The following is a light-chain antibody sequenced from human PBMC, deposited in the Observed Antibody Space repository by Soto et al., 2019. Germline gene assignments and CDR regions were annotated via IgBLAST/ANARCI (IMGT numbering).Light chain of an antibody. CDR1: SSDVGRYDL. V-gene: IGLV2-23*02. CDR3: GSFANSYTPSGV. J-gene: IGLJ3*02. CDR2: EVN. Sequence: QSVLTQPASVSGSPGQSITISCTGTSSDVGRYDLVSWYQQHPDKAPKLIIFEVNKRPSGVSNRFSGSKSGNTASLTISGLQAEDEADYYCGSFANSYTPSGVFGGGTKVTVL.